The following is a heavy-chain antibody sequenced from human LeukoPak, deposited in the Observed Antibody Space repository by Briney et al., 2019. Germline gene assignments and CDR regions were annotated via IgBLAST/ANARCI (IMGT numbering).Heavy chain of an antibody. V-gene: IGHV3-30-3*01. Sequence: PGGSLRLSCAASGFTFSSYAMHWVRQAPGKGLEWVAVISYDGSNKYYADSVKGRFTISRDNSKNTLYLQMNSLRAEDTAVYYCAREEFGGNSPTGYFDYWGQGTLVTVYS. CDR2: ISYDGSNK. CDR3: AREEFGGNSPTGYFDY. D-gene: IGHD4-23*01. CDR1: GFTFSSYA. J-gene: IGHJ4*02.